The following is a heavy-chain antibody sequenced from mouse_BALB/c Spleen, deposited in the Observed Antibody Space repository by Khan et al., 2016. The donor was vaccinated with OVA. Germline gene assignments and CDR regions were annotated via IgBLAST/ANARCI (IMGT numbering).Heavy chain of an antibody. Sequence: EVELVESGGDLVNPGGSLKLSCAASGFIFSSYGMSWVRQTPDKRLEWVATISSGGTYTYYPDSVKGRFTISRDNAKNTLSLQLSSLKSEETAMYYCTICSTTTTGDYYVMDDWGQGTSVTVAS. CDR2: ISSGGTYT. V-gene: IGHV5-6*01. CDR1: GFIFSSYG. D-gene: IGHD1-1*01. J-gene: IGHJ4*01. CDR3: TICSTTTTGDYYVMDD.